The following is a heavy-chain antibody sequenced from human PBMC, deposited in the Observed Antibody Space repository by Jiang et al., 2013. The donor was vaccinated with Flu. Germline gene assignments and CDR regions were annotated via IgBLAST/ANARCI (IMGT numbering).Heavy chain of an antibody. D-gene: IGHD3-10*01. Sequence: GAEVKKPGESLRISCKVSGYSFTSHWITWVRQMPGKGLEWIGRIDPDDSYTSYSPSFQGHVTISADKSISTAYLQWSSLKASDTAMYYCARPADYGSRNYYSHHYFDLWGRGTLVTVSS. CDR3: ARPADYGSRNYYSHHYFDL. CDR1: GYSFTSHW. CDR2: IDPDDSYT. V-gene: IGHV5-10-1*01. J-gene: IGHJ2*01.